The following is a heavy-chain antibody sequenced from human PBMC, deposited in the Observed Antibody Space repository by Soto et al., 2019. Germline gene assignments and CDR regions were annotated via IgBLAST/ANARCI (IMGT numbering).Heavy chain of an antibody. V-gene: IGHV3-23*01. Sequence: EGQLLESGGVLVQPGGSLRLSCAASGFTSSNYAMSWVRQAPGKGLEWVSGISGSGATTYYTDSVKGRFTISRDNSKNTLYLQVNGLRADDTAVYYCAKGGRGSGSQNWFDPWGQGTLVTVSS. J-gene: IGHJ5*02. CDR1: GFTSSNYA. CDR3: AKGGRGSGSQNWFDP. D-gene: IGHD3-10*01. CDR2: ISGSGATT.